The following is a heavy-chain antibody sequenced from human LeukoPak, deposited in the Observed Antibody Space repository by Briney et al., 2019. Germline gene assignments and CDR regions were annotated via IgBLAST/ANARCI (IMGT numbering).Heavy chain of an antibody. CDR1: GGSLSSYY. J-gene: IGHJ2*01. CDR2: IYYSGST. V-gene: IGHV4-59*01. Sequence: SETLSLTCTVSGGSLSSYYWSWIRQPPGKGLEWSGYIYYSGSTNYNPSLKSRVTISVDTSKNQFSLKLSSVTAADTAVYYCARGLAVGAARTKYFDLWGRGTLVTVSS. CDR3: ARGLAVGAARTKYFDL. D-gene: IGHD6-6*01.